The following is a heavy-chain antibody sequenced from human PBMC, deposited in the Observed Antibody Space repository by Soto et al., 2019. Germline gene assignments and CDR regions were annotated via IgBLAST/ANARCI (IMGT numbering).Heavy chain of an antibody. Sequence: GGSLRLSCAASGFTFSSYAMSWVRQAPGKGLEWVSAISGSGGSTYYADSVKGRFTISRDNAKNTLYLQMNSLRAEDTAVYYCARMIVAPMFFFYYMDVWGKGTTVTVSS. CDR2: ISGSGGST. V-gene: IGHV3-23*01. J-gene: IGHJ6*03. CDR1: GFTFSSYA. CDR3: ARMIVAPMFFFYYMDV. D-gene: IGHD5-12*01.